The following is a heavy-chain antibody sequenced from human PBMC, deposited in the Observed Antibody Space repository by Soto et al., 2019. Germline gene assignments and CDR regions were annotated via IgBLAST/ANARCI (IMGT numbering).Heavy chain of an antibody. V-gene: IGHV4-34*01. J-gene: IGHJ4*02. CDR3: ARGLRWLLPYFDY. CDR1: GGSFSGYY. D-gene: IGHD1-26*01. CDR2: INHSGST. Sequence: SETLSLTCAVYGGSFSGYYWSWIRQPPGKGLEWIGEINHSGSTNYNPSLKSRVTISVDTSKNQFSLKLSSVTAADTAVYYCARGLRWLLPYFDYWGQGTLVTVSS.